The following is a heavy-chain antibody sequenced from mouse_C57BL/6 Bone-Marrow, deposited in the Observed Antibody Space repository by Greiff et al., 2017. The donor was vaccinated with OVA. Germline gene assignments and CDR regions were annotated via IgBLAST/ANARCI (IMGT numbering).Heavy chain of an antibody. CDR2: ISSGGSYT. V-gene: IGHV5-6*01. J-gene: IGHJ3*01. D-gene: IGHD1-1*01. Sequence: EVQGVESGGDLVKPGGSLKLSCAASGFTFSSYGMSWVRQTPDKRLEWVATISSGGSYTYYPDSVKGRFTISRENAKNTLYLQMSSLKSEDTAMYYCARHYYLGRFAYWGQGTLVTVSA. CDR1: GFTFSSYG. CDR3: ARHYYLGRFAY.